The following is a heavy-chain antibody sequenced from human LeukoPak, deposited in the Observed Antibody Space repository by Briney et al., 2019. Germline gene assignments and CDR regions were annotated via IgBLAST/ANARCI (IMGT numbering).Heavy chain of an antibody. Sequence: PGGSLRLSCAASGFTFSKYCLHWVRQAPGKGLVWVSHINSDGSSTTYADSVKGQFTISRDNAKNTLYLQINSLRAEDTAVYYCARDLSSAMGLYSFDYWGPGTLVTVSS. V-gene: IGHV3-74*03. D-gene: IGHD2-2*01. CDR1: GFTFSKYC. J-gene: IGHJ4*02. CDR2: INSDGSST. CDR3: ARDLSSAMGLYSFDY.